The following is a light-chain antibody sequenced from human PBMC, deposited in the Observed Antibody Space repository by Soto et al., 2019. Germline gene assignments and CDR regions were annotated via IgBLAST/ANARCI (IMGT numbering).Light chain of an antibody. V-gene: IGKV1-5*01. CDR3: QHYNSYSRT. CDR2: EAS. J-gene: IGKJ1*01. CDR1: QSISNW. Sequence: ASLGDRVTITFRASQSISNWLAWYQQKPGKAPKLLIYEASKLESGVPSRFGGSGSGTEFTLTISGLQPDDFATFYCQHYNSYSRTFGRGTKVDIK.